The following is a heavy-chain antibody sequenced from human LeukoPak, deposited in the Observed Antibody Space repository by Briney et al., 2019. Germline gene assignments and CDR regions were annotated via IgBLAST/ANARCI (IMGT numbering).Heavy chain of an antibody. D-gene: IGHD3-3*01. V-gene: IGHV4-39*07. Sequence: SETLSLTCAVYGGSFSSYYWGWIRQPPGKGLEWIGSIYYSGSTYYNPSLKSRVTISVDTSKNQFSLKLSSVTAADTAVYYCARATEWLLSDYWGQGTLVTVSS. CDR2: IYYSGST. CDR1: GGSFSSYY. J-gene: IGHJ4*02. CDR3: ARATEWLLSDY.